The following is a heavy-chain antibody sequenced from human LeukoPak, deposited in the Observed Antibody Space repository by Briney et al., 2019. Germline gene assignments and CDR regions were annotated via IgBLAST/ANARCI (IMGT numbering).Heavy chain of an antibody. CDR3: ARGPTISDPGYFDY. V-gene: IGHV4-34*01. D-gene: IGHD2-21*02. CDR2: INHRGDT. CDR1: GGHYSTYC. J-gene: IGHJ4*03. Sequence: PSETLSLTYAVYGGHYSTYCWRGIRQSPGKGLEWIAEINHRGDTNYNPSVKSRVTISVDTSKKPFSLRLISLTAADTAVYYCARGPTISDPGYFDYWGQGTLVTVSS.